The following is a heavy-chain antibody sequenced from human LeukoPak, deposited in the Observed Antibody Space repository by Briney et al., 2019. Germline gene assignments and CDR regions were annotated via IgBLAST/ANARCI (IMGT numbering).Heavy chain of an antibody. V-gene: IGHV4-59*01. CDR2: IYYSGST. J-gene: IGHJ4*02. D-gene: IGHD3-16*02. Sequence: KPSETLSLTCTVSGGSISSYYWSWIRQPPGKGLEWIGYIYYSGSTNYNPSLKSRVTISVDTSKNQFSLKLSSVTAADTAVYYCARFLEGRYDYVWGSYHPGGFDYWGQGTLVTVSS. CDR1: GGSISSYY. CDR3: ARFLEGRYDYVWGSYHPGGFDY.